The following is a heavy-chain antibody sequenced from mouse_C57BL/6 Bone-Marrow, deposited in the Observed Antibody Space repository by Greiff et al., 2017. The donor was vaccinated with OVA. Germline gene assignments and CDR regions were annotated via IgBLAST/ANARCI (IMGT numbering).Heavy chain of an antibody. V-gene: IGHV5-4*03. Sequence: EVKLVESGGGLVKPGGSLKLSCAASGFTFSSYAMSWVRQTPEKGLEWVATISDGGSYTYYPDNVKGRFTISRDNAKNNLYLQMSHLKSEDTAMYYCARLYYYAMDYWGQGTSVTVSS. CDR2: ISDGGSYT. CDR3: ARLYYYAMDY. CDR1: GFTFSSYA. J-gene: IGHJ4*01.